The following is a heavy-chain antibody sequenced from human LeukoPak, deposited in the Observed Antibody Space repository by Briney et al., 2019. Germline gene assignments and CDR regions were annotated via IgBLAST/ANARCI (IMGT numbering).Heavy chain of an antibody. CDR1: GYTFTIYY. CDR3: ARSHSYYYDSSGYYSDY. CDR2: INPSGGST. V-gene: IGHV1-46*01. J-gene: IGHJ4*02. Sequence: ASVKVSCKTPGYTFTIYYMHWVRQAPGQGLEWMGIINPSGGSTSYAQKFQGRVTMTRDTSTSTVYMELSSLRSEDTAVYYCARSHSYYYDSSGYYSDYWGQGTLVTVSS. D-gene: IGHD3-22*01.